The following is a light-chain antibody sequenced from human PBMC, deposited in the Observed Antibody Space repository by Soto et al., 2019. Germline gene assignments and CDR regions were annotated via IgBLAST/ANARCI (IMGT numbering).Light chain of an antibody. J-gene: IGKJ1*01. Sequence: DIQMTQSPSTLSASVGDRVSVTCRASHSISRRLAWYQQKPGKAPNLVIYQASNLETGVPSRFSGSGSGTEFTLSSLQPDDLATYYCLQYQSYWTFGQGTKVEVK. V-gene: IGKV1-5*03. CDR3: LQYQSYWT. CDR1: HSISRR. CDR2: QAS.